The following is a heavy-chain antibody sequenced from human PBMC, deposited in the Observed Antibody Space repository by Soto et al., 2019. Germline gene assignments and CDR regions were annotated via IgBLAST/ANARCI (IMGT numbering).Heavy chain of an antibody. CDR3: ALTRRSSLLEVAGPGFEY. Sequence: QVRLVESGGGVVQPGRSLRLSCAASGFNFGVFGMHWVRQAPGKGLEWLSVLSYEGSEEYYADSVRGRFTISRGNSKNTLFLQMASLRVDDTGVYYCALTRRSSLLEVAGPGFEYWGQGTLVTVS. CDR2: LSYEGSEE. D-gene: IGHD6-19*01. CDR1: GFNFGVFG. V-gene: IGHV3-30*03. J-gene: IGHJ4*02.